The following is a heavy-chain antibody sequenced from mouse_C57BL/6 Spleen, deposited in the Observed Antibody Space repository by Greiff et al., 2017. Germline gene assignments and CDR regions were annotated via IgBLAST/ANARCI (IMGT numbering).Heavy chain of an antibody. CDR3: ARPYYYGSSSGYCDV. D-gene: IGHD1-1*01. CDR1: GYTFTDYN. J-gene: IGHJ1*03. V-gene: IGHV1-18*01. Sequence: VQLQQSGPELVKPGASVKIPCKASGYTFTDYNMDWVKQSHGKSLEWIGDINPNNGGTIYNQKFKGKATLTVDKSSSTAYMELRSLTSEDTAVYYCARPYYYGSSSGYCDVWGTGTTVTVSS. CDR2: INPNNGGT.